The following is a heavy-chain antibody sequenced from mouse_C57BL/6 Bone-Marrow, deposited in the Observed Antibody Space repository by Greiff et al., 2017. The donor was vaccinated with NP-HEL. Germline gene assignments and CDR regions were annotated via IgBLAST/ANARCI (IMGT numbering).Heavy chain of an antibody. J-gene: IGHJ1*03. Sequence: VQLQQSGAELARPGASVKLSCKASGYTFTSYGISWVKQRTGQGLEWIGEIYPRSGNTYYNEKFKGKATMTADKSSSTAYMELRSLTSEDSAVFFCARRAGYYYGSGYCWYVDVWGTGTTVTVSS. CDR1: GYTFTSYG. V-gene: IGHV1-81*01. CDR2: IYPRSGNT. D-gene: IGHD1-1*01. CDR3: ARRAGYYYGSGYCWYVDV.